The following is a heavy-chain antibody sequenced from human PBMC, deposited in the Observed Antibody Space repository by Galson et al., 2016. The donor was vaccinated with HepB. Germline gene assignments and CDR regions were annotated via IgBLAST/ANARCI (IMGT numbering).Heavy chain of an antibody. CDR2: IYADENT. CDR3: ASDGGNRGSDSVGDSFDI. V-gene: IGHV3-53*01. Sequence: SPRLSCAASGITASLQYMSWVRQAPGKGLEWVSLIYADENTYYTDSVKGRFAISRDTSKNTVYLQMNSLSAEDTAMYYCASDGGNRGSDSVGDSFDIWGQGTMVTVSS. J-gene: IGHJ3*02. D-gene: IGHD1-26*01. CDR1: GITASLQY.